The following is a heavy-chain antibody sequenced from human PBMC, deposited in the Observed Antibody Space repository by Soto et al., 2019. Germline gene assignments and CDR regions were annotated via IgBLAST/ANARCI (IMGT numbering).Heavy chain of an antibody. J-gene: IGHJ6*03. Sequence: GGSLRLSCAASGFTFSSYSMNWVRQAPGKGLEWVSSISSSSSYIYYADSVKGRFTISRDNAKNSLYLQMNSLRAEDTAVYYCARRVPVTTGYYYYMDVWGKGTTVTVSS. V-gene: IGHV3-21*01. CDR2: ISSSSSYI. CDR3: ARRVPVTTGYYYYMDV. D-gene: IGHD4-17*01. CDR1: GFTFSSYS.